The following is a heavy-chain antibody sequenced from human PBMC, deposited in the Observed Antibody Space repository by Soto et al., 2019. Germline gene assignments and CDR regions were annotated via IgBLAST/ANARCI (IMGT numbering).Heavy chain of an antibody. Sequence: QVQLVQSGPEVKKPGASVKVSCKASGYTFTSYGISWVRQAPGQVLEWMGWISTYNGNPNYAKKLQGRVTMTTDTSTSTAYMELRRMRSDDTAVFYCARAPLYSTSPKGAFDIWGQGTGVTVSS. J-gene: IGHJ3*02. V-gene: IGHV1-18*01. CDR3: ARAPLYSTSPKGAFDI. CDR1: GYTFTSYG. D-gene: IGHD6-6*01. CDR2: ISTYNGNP.